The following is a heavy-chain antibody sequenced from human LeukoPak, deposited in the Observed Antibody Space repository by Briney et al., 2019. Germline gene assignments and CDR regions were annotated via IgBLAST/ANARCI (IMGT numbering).Heavy chain of an antibody. J-gene: IGHJ6*03. CDR3: ARLWDSTGLYFYYYMDV. V-gene: IGHV4-39*01. Sequence: PSETLSLTCSVSGGSSSSSSYYWGWIRQPPGKGLEWIGSIHDSGSTDYNPSLKSRVTISVDTSKNPFSLKLSSVTAADTAVYYCARLWDSTGLYFYYYMDVWGEGTTVTVSS. CDR2: IHDSGST. CDR1: GGSSSSSSYY. D-gene: IGHD6-19*01.